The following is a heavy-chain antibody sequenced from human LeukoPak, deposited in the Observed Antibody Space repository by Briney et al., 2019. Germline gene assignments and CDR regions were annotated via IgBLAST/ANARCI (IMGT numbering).Heavy chain of an antibody. CDR3: AKGGTKTYYDILTGSIGDDY. Sequence: GGSLRLSCAASGFTFSSYGMSWVRQAPGKGLEWVSAISGSGGSTYYADSVKGRFTISRDNSKNTLYLQMNSLRAEDTAVYYCAKGGTKTYYDILTGSIGDDYWGQGTLVTVSS. CDR2: ISGSGGST. J-gene: IGHJ4*02. D-gene: IGHD3-9*01. V-gene: IGHV3-23*01. CDR1: GFTFSSYG.